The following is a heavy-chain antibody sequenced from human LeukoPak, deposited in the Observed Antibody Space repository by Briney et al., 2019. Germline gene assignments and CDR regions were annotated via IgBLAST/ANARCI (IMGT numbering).Heavy chain of an antibody. Sequence: ASVKVSCKASGGTFSSYAISWVRQAPGQGLEWMGGIIPIFGTANYAQKFQGRVTITADESTSTAYMELSSLRSEDTAVYYCARGTQTSCYSSSWWVPLDYWGQGTLVTVSS. CDR1: GGTFSSYA. J-gene: IGHJ4*02. D-gene: IGHD6-13*01. CDR3: ARGTQTSCYSSSWWVPLDY. CDR2: IIPIFGTA. V-gene: IGHV1-69*13.